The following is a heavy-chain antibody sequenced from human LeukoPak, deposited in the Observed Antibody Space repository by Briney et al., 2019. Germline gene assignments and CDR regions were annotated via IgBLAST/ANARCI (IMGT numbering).Heavy chain of an antibody. V-gene: IGHV3-21*01. Sequence: GESLRLSCAASGVSFGGYSMNWVRQAPGKGLEWVASINTGRSYMYYPDSVKGRSTISRANAKHSLHLHMSSLSADATAAYFCARLEGTAGRNCHYQDMVVWGTGATVVVSS. CDR2: INTGRSYM. D-gene: IGHD6-13*01. CDR3: ARLEGTAGRNCHYQDMVV. CDR1: GVSFGGYS. J-gene: IGHJ6*03.